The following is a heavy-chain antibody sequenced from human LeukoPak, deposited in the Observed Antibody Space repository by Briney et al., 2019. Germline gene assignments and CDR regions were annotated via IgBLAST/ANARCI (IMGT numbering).Heavy chain of an antibody. V-gene: IGHV4-39*01. CDR2: ISYSGTT. CDR1: SASITSSPYY. J-gene: IGHJ4*02. CDR3: ARGVPRARNRKSLIQLWSSNFDY. D-gene: IGHD5-18*01. Sequence: SETLSLTCTVSSASITSSPYYWGWIRQSPGKGLEWIGSISYSGTTYYNPSLKSRVTISVDTSKNQFALRLNSVTAADTAVYYCARGVPRARNRKSLIQLWSSNFDYWGQGTLVTVSS.